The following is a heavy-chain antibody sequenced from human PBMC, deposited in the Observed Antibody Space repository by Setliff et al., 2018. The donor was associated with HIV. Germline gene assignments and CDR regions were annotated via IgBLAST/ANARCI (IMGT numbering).Heavy chain of an antibody. CDR1: GGSISSDDYY. CDR2: ITYSGSA. D-gene: IGHD2-8*01. J-gene: IGHJ4*02. CDR3: VLYSTGASRFDY. V-gene: IGHV4-30-4*02. Sequence: KASETLSLTCTVSGGSISSDDYYWNWIRQPPGKGLEWIGYITYSGSAYYNPSLKSRVTMTADRSTDTAYMELSGLRSEDTAIYYCVLYSTGASRFDYWGQGTLVTVSS.